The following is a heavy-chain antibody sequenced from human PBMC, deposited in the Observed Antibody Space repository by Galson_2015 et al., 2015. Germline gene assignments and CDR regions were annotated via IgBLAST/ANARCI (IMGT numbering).Heavy chain of an antibody. D-gene: IGHD4-17*01. V-gene: IGHV3-30*18. CDR2: ISYDGSNK. CDR3: AKALNDYGSPRPEYFQH. CDR1: GFTFSSYG. Sequence: SLRLSCAASGFTFSSYGMHWVRQAPGKGLEWVAVISYDGSNKYYADSVKGRFTISRDNSKNTLYLQMNSLRAEDTAVYYCAKALNDYGSPRPEYFQHWGQGTLVTVSS. J-gene: IGHJ1*01.